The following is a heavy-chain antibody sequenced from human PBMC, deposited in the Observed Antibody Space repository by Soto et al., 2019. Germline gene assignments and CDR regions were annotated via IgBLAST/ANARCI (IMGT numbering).Heavy chain of an antibody. CDR1: GASITGSSY. CDR3: ARGMTPPGAPAWYYFDS. CDR2: FSLSGTT. D-gene: IGHD2-8*02. Sequence: RSLTCTVSGASITGSSYWSWIRQPAGKGLEWIGRFSLSGTTNYNPSLRSRVTMSADVSKNQFSLRLTSVTAADTALYYCARGMTPPGAPAWYYFDSWGQGTLVTVSS. V-gene: IGHV4-61*02. J-gene: IGHJ4*02.